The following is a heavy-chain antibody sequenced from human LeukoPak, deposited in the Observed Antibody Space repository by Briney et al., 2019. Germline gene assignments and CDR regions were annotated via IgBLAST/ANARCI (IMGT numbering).Heavy chain of an antibody. CDR3: ARGDYAFDI. J-gene: IGHJ3*02. CDR1: GFTFTTYW. V-gene: IGHV3-74*01. D-gene: IGHD2-21*01. Sequence: GGSLRLSCAASGFTFTTYWMHWVRQAPGKGLVWVSRINTDGSSASYADSVKGRFTISRDTAKNTLYLQMNSLRAEDTAVYYCARGDYAFDIWGQGPMVTVSS. CDR2: INTDGSSA.